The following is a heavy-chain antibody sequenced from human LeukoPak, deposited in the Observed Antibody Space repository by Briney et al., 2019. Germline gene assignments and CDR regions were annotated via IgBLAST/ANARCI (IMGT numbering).Heavy chain of an antibody. J-gene: IGHJ4*02. CDR1: GFTFDDYA. D-gene: IGHD4/OR15-4a*01. Sequence: PGGSLRLSCAASGFTFDDYAMHWVRQAPGKGLEWAGFIRSKTYGETTDYAASVKGRFTISRDDSKSIAYLQMNSLKTEDTAVYYCTTGAPYDYGAIWGQGTLVTVSS. CDR2: IRSKTYGETT. V-gene: IGHV3-49*04. CDR3: TTGAPYDYGAI.